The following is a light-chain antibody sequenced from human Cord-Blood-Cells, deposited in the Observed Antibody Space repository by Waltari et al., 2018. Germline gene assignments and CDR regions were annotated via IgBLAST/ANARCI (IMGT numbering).Light chain of an antibody. CDR2: EVR. CDR3: CSYAGSSTYV. V-gene: IGLV2-23*02. J-gene: IGLJ1*01. CDR1: SSDFGSYNL. Sequence: QSALTQPASVSGSPGQSITISCTGTSSDFGSYNLVSWYQQHPGKAPKLMIYEVRKLPLGVSNRFSGSKSGNTASLTISGLQAEDEADYYCCSYAGSSTYVFGTGTKVTVL.